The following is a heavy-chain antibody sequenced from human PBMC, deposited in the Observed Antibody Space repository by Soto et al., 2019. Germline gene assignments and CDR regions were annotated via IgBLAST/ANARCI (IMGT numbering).Heavy chain of an antibody. CDR2: IYYSGST. D-gene: IGHD1-1*01. CDR3: ARDIPPPRGTQPGPPYGMDV. Sequence: SETLSLTCTVSGGSISSGGYYWSWIRQHPGKGLEWIGYIYYSGSTYYNPSLKSRVTISVDTSKNQFSLKLSSVTAADTAVYYCARDIPPPRGTQPGPPYGMDVWGQGTTVTVSS. J-gene: IGHJ6*02. CDR1: GGSISSGGYY. V-gene: IGHV4-31*03.